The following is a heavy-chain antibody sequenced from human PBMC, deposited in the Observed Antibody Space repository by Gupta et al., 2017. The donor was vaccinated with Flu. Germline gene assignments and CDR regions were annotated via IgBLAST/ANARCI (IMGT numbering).Heavy chain of an antibody. J-gene: IGHJ4*02. V-gene: IGHV3-74*03. CDR2: INPDGSIT. CDR3: ATVTSGC. Sequence: EMRLVESGGDLVQPGGSMRPSRAASGFTFRSSYLQWVRQAPGKGLVWVSRINPDGSITTYAESVESRFTISRDNAKNTLYLQMNSLGDDDTAVYYFATVTSGCWGQGTLVTVSS. CDR1: GFTFRSSY. D-gene: IGHD4-17*01.